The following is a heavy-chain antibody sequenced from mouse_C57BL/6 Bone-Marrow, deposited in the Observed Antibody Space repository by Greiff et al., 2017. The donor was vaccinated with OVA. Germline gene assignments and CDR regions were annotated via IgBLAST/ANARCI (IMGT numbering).Heavy chain of an antibody. CDR3: TSDGNFDY. V-gene: IGHV14-4*01. Sequence: EVQLVESGAELVRPGASVKLSCTASGFNIKDDYMHWVKQRPEQGLEWIGWIDPENGDTEYASNFQGKATITADTSSNTPYLQLSSLTSEDTAVYYCTSDGNFDYWGQGTTLTVSS. J-gene: IGHJ2*01. D-gene: IGHD2-1*01. CDR1: GFNIKDDY. CDR2: IDPENGDT.